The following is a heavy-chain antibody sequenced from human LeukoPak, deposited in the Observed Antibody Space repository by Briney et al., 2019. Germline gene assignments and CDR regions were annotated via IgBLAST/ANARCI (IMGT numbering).Heavy chain of an antibody. V-gene: IGHV4-59*01. Sequence: SETLSLTCTVSGGSISSYYWSWIRQPPGKGLEWIGYIYYSGSTNYNPSLKSRVTISVDSSKNQFSLKLGSVTAADTAVYYCARVRYGYYYMDVWGKGTTVTVSS. J-gene: IGHJ6*03. CDR2: IYYSGST. CDR1: GGSISSYY. D-gene: IGHD1-1*01. CDR3: ARVRYGYYYMDV.